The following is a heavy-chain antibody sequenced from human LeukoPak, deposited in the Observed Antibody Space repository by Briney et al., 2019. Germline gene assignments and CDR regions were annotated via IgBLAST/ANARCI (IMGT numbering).Heavy chain of an antibody. J-gene: IGHJ6*02. CDR1: GGSISSYY. CDR2: IYYSGST. Sequence: SETLSLTCTVSGGSISSYYWSWIRQPPGKGLEWIGYIYYSGSTNYNPSLKSRVTISVDTSKNQFSLKLSSVTAADTAVYYCARRATPLITMVRGVINYYYYGMDVWGQGTTVTVSS. CDR3: ARRATPLITMVRGVINYYYYGMDV. D-gene: IGHD3-10*01. V-gene: IGHV4-59*08.